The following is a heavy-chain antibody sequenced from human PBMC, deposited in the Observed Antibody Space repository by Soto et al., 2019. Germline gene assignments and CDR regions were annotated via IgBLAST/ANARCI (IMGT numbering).Heavy chain of an antibody. CDR2: IYYSGNT. Sequence: PSETLSLTCTVSGGSISSRNYYWGWIRQPPGKGLEWIGSIYYSGNTYYNPSLNSRVTVSVDTSKNQFSLKLTSVTAADTAVYFCATYSGSYLNPSYGMDVWGQGTTVTVSS. CDR1: GGSISSRNYY. J-gene: IGHJ6*02. V-gene: IGHV4-39*01. CDR3: ATYSGSYLNPSYGMDV. D-gene: IGHD1-26*01.